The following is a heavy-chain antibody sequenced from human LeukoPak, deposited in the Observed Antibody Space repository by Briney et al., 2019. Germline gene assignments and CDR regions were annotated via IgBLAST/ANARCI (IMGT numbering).Heavy chain of an antibody. V-gene: IGHV3-23*01. CDR1: GFTFASYA. J-gene: IGHJ5*02. CDR2: ISASGGPT. D-gene: IGHD1-1*01. Sequence: GGSLRLSCAASGFTFASYAMSWVRQAPGKGLEWVSSISASGGPTYYADSVKGRFTISRDNSKNTLYLQMNTLRAEDTAVYYCATDLFAGTTGWFDPWGQGTLVTVSS. CDR3: ATDLFAGTTGWFDP.